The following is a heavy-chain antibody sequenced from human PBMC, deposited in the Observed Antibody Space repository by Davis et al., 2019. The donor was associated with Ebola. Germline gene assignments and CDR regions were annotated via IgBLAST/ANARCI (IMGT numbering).Heavy chain of an antibody. V-gene: IGHV3-30-3*01. CDR3: ARDRARSGWSTRLLVGGDY. J-gene: IGHJ4*02. D-gene: IGHD6-19*01. CDR1: GFTFSSYA. Sequence: GESLKISCAASGFTFSSYAMHWVRQAPGKGLEWVAVISYDGSNKYYADSVKGRFIISRDNSKNTLYLQMNSLRAEDTAVYYCARDRARSGWSTRLLVGGDYWGQGTLVTVSS. CDR2: ISYDGSNK.